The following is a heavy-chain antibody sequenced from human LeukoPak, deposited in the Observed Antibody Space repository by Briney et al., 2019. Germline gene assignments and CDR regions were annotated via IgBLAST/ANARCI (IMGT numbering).Heavy chain of an antibody. Sequence: GGSLRLSCAASGFTVSSNYMSWVRQAPGKGLEWVSVIYSGGSTYYADSVKGRFTISRDNSKNTLYLQMSSLRADDTAVYYCAKDHNDFWSGYPPNWGQGTLVSVSS. J-gene: IGHJ4*02. CDR2: IYSGGST. V-gene: IGHV3-53*01. CDR3: AKDHNDFWSGYPPN. D-gene: IGHD3-3*01. CDR1: GFTVSSNY.